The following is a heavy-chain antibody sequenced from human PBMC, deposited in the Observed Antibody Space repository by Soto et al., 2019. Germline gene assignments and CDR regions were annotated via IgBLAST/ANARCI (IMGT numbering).Heavy chain of an antibody. CDR2: ISAYNGNT. V-gene: IGHV1-18*04. J-gene: IGHJ5*02. CDR1: GYTFTSYG. CDR3: ARVFRGYDFWSGSWFDP. Sequence: ASVKVSCKASGYTFTSYGISWVRQAPGQGLEWMGWISAYNGNTNYAQKHQGRVTMTTDTSTSTAYMGLRSLRSDDTAVYYCARVFRGYDFWSGSWFDPWGQGTLVTVSS. D-gene: IGHD3-3*01.